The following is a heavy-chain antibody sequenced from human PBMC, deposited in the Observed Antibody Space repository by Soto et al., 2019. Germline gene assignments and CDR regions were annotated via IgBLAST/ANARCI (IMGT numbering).Heavy chain of an antibody. Sequence: PGGSLRLSCAASGFTFSSYSMNWVRQAPGKGLEWVSSISSSSSYIYYADSVKGRFTISRDNAKNSLYLQMNSLRAEDTAVYYCAKDFEYSSSSLYFDYWGQGTLVTVSS. D-gene: IGHD6-6*01. J-gene: IGHJ4*02. CDR1: GFTFSSYS. CDR3: AKDFEYSSSSLYFDY. CDR2: ISSSSSYI. V-gene: IGHV3-21*04.